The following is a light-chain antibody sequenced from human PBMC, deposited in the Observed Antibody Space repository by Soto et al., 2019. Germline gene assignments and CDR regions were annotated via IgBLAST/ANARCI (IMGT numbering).Light chain of an antibody. Sequence: QSVLTQPPSASGTPGQRVTISCSGSSSNIGRNYVSWYQSLPGTAPKLLIYRNNQRPSGVPDRFSGSKSGTSASLAISGLRSEAETDYYCAAWDDSLSGLFGGGTKVTVL. CDR2: RNN. CDR3: AAWDDSLSGL. CDR1: SSNIGRNY. V-gene: IGLV1-47*01. J-gene: IGLJ2*01.